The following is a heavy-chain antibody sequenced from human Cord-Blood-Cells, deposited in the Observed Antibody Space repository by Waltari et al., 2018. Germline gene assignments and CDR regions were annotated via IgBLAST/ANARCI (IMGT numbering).Heavy chain of an antibody. D-gene: IGHD3-3*01. Sequence: QLQLQESGSGLVKPSQTLSLTCAVSGGSLRSGGYSWSLFRQPPGKGLEWIGYIYHSGSTYYNPSLKSRVTISVDRSKNQSSLKLSSVTAADTAVYYCASYDFWSGYYDYWGQGTLVTVSS. V-gene: IGHV4-30-2*01. CDR2: IYHSGST. J-gene: IGHJ4*02. CDR3: ASYDFWSGYYDY. CDR1: GGSLRSGGYS.